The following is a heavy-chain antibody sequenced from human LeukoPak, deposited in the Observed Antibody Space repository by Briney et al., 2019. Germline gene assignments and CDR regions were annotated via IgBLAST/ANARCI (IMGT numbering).Heavy chain of an antibody. V-gene: IGHV3-21*01. CDR1: GFTFSSHS. D-gene: IGHD6-19*01. CDR2: ISGDSSYK. CDR3: ARGPGIAVAPLQH. J-gene: IGHJ1*01. Sequence: PGGSLRLSGAASGFTFSSHSITWVRQAPGKGLEWVSSISGDSSYKYYADSVRGRFTISRDNAKNSMYLQMTSLTAEDTAMYYCARGPGIAVAPLQHWGQGTLVTVSP.